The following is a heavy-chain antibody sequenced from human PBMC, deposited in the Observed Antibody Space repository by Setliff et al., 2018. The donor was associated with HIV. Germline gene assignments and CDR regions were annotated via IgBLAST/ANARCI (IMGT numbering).Heavy chain of an antibody. CDR2: IIPMYNIP. D-gene: IGHD6-13*01. CDR1: GGTLSNYV. V-gene: IGHV1-69*13. CDR3: ARDQTGVAAAAFGGGSAWSDEGFDI. J-gene: IGHJ3*02. Sequence: EASVKVSCKTSGGTLSNYVITWVRQAPGQGLEWMGMIIPMYNIPAYAQKFQGRVTFTADESTSTAYMELSSLSSEDTAVYYCARDQTGVAAAAFGGGSAWSDEGFDIWGQGTMVTVSS.